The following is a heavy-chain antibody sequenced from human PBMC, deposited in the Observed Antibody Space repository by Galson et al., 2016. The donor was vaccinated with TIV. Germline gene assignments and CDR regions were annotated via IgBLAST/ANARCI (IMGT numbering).Heavy chain of an antibody. J-gene: IGHJ6*02. V-gene: IGHV4-30-2*01. CDR1: GGSIISGSFS. D-gene: IGHD2-21*01. CDR3: ARARASESGYGLDV. CDR2: IFDSGRA. Sequence: TLSLTCPVSGGSIISGSFSWSWIRQPPGKGLEWIGYIFDSGRAYYNPSLKSRASISLDRSKNQVSLRMPSMTVVDTAVYYCARARASESGYGLDVWGQGTTVTASS.